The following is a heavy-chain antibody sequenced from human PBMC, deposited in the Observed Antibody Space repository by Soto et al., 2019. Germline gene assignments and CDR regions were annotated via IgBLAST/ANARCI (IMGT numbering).Heavy chain of an antibody. CDR3: ARSNGKGCYSSGY. CDR1: GASLNNYY. Sequence: SETLSLTCTVSGASLNNYYWTWNRQPPGKGLEWIGYIHYSGSTSYNPSLKNRVTISRDTPKKQFYLNLTSVTAADTAVYFCARSNGKGCYSSGYWGRGTPVTGSS. D-gene: IGHD2-15*01. J-gene: IGHJ4*02. V-gene: IGHV4-59*01. CDR2: IHYSGST.